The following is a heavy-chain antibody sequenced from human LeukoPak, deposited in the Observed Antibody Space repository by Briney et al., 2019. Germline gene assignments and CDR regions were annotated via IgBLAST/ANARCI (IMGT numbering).Heavy chain of an antibody. D-gene: IGHD1-26*01. J-gene: IGHJ4*02. V-gene: IGHV3-30*03. CDR2: ISNEGRSD. CDR1: GISFTSSG. Sequence: GGSLRLSCVVSGISFTSSGMHWVRQAPGQGLEWVAAISNEGRSDYYADAVKGRFTVSRDTAKNTLYLQMNSLRAEDAAVYYCATIGDRRSGELYRIDYWGQGTLVTVSS. CDR3: ATIGDRRSGELYRIDY.